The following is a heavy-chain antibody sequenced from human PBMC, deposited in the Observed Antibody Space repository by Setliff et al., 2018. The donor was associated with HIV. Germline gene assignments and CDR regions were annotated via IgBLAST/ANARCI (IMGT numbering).Heavy chain of an antibody. CDR2: IYYTGRT. D-gene: IGHD3-3*01. CDR3: ARDVGGFTVFAVPRGGFDP. J-gene: IGHJ5*02. Sequence: SETLSLTCTVSGGSISTYYWSWIRQAPGRGLEWIGYIYYTGRTNYDPSPKSRVTMSLDSSKKQFSLKLSSVTAADTAVYFCARDVGGFTVFAVPRGGFDPWGQGTLVTVSS. V-gene: IGHV4-59*01. CDR1: GGSISTYY.